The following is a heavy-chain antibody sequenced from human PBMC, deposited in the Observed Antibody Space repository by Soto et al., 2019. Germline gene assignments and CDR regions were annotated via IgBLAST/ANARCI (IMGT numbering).Heavy chain of an antibody. CDR1: GFSYVNYA. V-gene: IGHV3-23*01. D-gene: IGHD6-19*01. Sequence: GGPLRLCCTSSGFSYVNYAMNWVRQAPGKGLEWVSGLSGSGTSTYYADSVKGRFTISRDNSRDTLFLQMNSLTADDTAVYYCAKATTNGGWFNPFDSWGQGALVPVSS. CDR3: AKATTNGGWFNPFDS. CDR2: LSGSGTST. J-gene: IGHJ4*02.